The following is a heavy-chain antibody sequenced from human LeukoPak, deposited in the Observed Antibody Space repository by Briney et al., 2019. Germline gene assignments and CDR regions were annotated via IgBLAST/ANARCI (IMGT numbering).Heavy chain of an antibody. J-gene: IGHJ4*02. CDR3: AKAAAAPGFDF. V-gene: IGHV3-23*01. D-gene: IGHD6-13*01. CDR2: VSGSGDRM. CDR1: RFIFSDYI. Sequence: GGSLRLSCVASRFIFSDYIINWVRQAPGKGLEWVATVSGSGDRMYHADSVKGRFTISRDNSKNTIYLQMNSLRAEDTALYYCAKAAAAPGFDFWGQGTLVTVSS.